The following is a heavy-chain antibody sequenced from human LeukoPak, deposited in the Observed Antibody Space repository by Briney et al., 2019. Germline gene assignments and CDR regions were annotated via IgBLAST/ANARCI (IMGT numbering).Heavy chain of an antibody. V-gene: IGHV1-18*04. J-gene: IGHJ5*02. CDR2: ISAYNGNT. Sequence: ASVKVSCKASGYTFTSYGISWVRRAPGQGLEWMGWISAYNGNTNYAQKLQGRVTMTTDTSTSTAYMELRSLRSDDTAVYYCARAEELYNWFDPWGHGALVTVSS. D-gene: IGHD1-26*01. CDR1: GYTFTSYG. CDR3: ARAEELYNWFDP.